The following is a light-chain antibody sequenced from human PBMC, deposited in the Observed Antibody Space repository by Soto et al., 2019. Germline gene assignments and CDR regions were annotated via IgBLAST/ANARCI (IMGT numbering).Light chain of an antibody. Sequence: QSVLTQPPSVSAAPGQRVTISCSGSSSNIGNNYVSWYQHLPGTAPKLLIYENNKRPSGIPDRFSGSKSGTSATLGITGHQTGDEADYYCGTWDSSLSAGVLGSGTKVTVL. CDR2: ENN. J-gene: IGLJ1*01. CDR3: GTWDSSLSAGV. V-gene: IGLV1-51*02. CDR1: SSNIGNNY.